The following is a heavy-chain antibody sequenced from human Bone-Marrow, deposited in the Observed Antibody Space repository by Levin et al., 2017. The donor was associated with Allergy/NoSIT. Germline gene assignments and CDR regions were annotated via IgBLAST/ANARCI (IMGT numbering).Heavy chain of an antibody. D-gene: IGHD3-10*01. CDR3: ARARGYYGSGSYYKPYYFDY. CDR1: GGSISSYY. J-gene: IGHJ4*02. V-gene: IGHV4-59*01. CDR2: IYYSGST. Sequence: MASETLSLTCTVSGGSISSYYWSWIRQPPGKGLEWIGYIYYSGSTNYNPSLKSRVTISVDTSKNQFSLKLSSVTAADTAVYYCARARGYYGSGSYYKPYYFDYWGQGTLVTVSS.